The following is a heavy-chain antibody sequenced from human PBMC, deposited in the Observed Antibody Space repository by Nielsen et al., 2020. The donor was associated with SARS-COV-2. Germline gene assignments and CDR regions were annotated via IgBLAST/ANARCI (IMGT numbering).Heavy chain of an antibody. Sequence: GGSLRLSCAASGFTFSSYSMNWVRQAPGKGLEWVSSISSSSSYIYYADSVKGRFTISRDNSKNTLYLQMNSLRAEDTAVYYCAKLDRGVTTGSFDYWGQGTLVTVSS. CDR1: GFTFSSYS. CDR3: AKLDRGVTTGSFDY. J-gene: IGHJ4*02. CDR2: ISSSSSYI. D-gene: IGHD1-14*01. V-gene: IGHV3-21*04.